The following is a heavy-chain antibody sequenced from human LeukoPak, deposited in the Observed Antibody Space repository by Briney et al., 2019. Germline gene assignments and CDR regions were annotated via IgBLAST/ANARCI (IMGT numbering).Heavy chain of an antibody. J-gene: IGHJ4*02. D-gene: IGHD1-26*01. CDR1: GGSILTTNW. Sequence: PSETLSLTCAVSGGSILTTNWWSWVRQPPGKGLEWIGEVHLSGASNYNPSLKSRVNMSIDKSKNQLSLELTSVTAADTAIYYCTRESGAFSPFGFWGQGTLVTVSS. CDR2: VHLSGAS. CDR3: TRESGAFSPFGF. V-gene: IGHV4-4*02.